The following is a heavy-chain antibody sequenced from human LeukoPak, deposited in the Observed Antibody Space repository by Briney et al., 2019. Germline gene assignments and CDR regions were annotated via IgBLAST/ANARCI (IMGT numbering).Heavy chain of an antibody. V-gene: IGHV3-30*02. J-gene: IGHJ4*02. CDR2: IRYDGSNK. D-gene: IGHD6-19*01. CDR3: AKDRFRIAVAGTCYFDY. CDR1: GFTFSSYG. Sequence: PGGSLRLSCAASGFTFSSYGMHWVRQAPGKGLEGVAFIRYDGSNKYYADSVKGRFTISRDNSKNTLYLQMNSMRAEDTAVYYCAKDRFRIAVAGTCYFDYWGQGTLVTVSS.